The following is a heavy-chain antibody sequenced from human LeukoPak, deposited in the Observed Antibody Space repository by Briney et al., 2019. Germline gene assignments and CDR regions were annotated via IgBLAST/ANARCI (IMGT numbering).Heavy chain of an antibody. Sequence: ASVKVSCKASGGTFSSYAISWVRQAPGQGLEWMGGIIPIFGTANYAQKFQGRVTITTDESTSTAYMELSSLRSEDTAVYYCAGRLRDGIFGVVNKFDPWGQGTLVTVSS. CDR2: IIPIFGTA. CDR1: GGTFSSYA. J-gene: IGHJ5*02. V-gene: IGHV1-69*05. CDR3: AGRLRDGIFGVVNKFDP. D-gene: IGHD3-3*01.